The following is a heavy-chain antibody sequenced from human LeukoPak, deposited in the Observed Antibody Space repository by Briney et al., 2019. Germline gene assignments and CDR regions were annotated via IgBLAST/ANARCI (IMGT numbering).Heavy chain of an antibody. Sequence: KPSETLSLTCTVSGVSLSRGGDYWTWIRQHPGKGLEWIGNTYYGGSTYYNPSLKSRGTISVDTSKNQFSLKLTSVTAADTALYYCARGTYYYGSIVALDIWGQGTMVTVSS. J-gene: IGHJ3*02. V-gene: IGHV4-31*03. D-gene: IGHD3-10*01. CDR2: TYYGGST. CDR3: ARGTYYYGSIVALDI. CDR1: GVSLSRGGDY.